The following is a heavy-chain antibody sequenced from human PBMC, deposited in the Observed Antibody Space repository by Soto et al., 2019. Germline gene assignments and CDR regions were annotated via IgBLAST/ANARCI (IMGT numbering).Heavy chain of an antibody. CDR3: ARRARPDFYYMDV. V-gene: IGHV3-64*01. CDR1: GYAVSGYA. D-gene: IGHD6-6*01. Sequence: GGSLRLSCAACGYAVSGYAMDWVRQAPGKGLEYVSGISSNGVGTYYANSVQGRFTISRDNSKNTVYLQMGSLRPEDMAVYYCARRARPDFYYMDVWGKGTTLTVSS. CDR2: ISSNGVGT. J-gene: IGHJ6*03.